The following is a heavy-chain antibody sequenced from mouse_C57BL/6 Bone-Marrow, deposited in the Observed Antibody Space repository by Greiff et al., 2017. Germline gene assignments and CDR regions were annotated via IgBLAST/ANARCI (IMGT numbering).Heavy chain of an antibody. CDR2: ISNLAYSI. CDR1: GFTFSDYG. Sequence: EVKLMESGGGLVQPGGSLKLSCAASGFTFSDYGMAWVRQAPRKGPEWVAFISNLAYSIYYADTVTGRFTISRENATNTLYLEMSSLRSEDTAMYYCARKPPYYFFMDYWGQGTSVTVSS. V-gene: IGHV5-15*01. CDR3: ARKPPYYFFMDY. J-gene: IGHJ4*01. D-gene: IGHD2-10*01.